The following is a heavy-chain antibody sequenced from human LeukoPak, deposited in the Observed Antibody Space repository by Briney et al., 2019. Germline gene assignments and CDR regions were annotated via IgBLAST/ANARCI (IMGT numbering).Heavy chain of an antibody. CDR1: GFTFSSYS. V-gene: IGHV3-21*01. D-gene: IGHD3-10*01. CDR3: ARDSLRGSGRQHIP. J-gene: IGHJ5*02. CDR2: ISSSSSYI. Sequence: PGGSLRLSCAASGFTFSSYSMNWVRQAPGKGLEWVSSISSSSSYIYYADSVKGRFTISRDNAKNSLYLQMNSLRAEDTAVYYCARDSLRGSGRQHIPWGQGTLVTVSS.